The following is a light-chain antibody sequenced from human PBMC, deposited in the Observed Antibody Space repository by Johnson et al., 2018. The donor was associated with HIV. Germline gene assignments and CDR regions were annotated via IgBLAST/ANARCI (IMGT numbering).Light chain of an antibody. Sequence: QSVLTQPPSVSAAPGQKVSISCSGSTYNIGNNYVSWYRHLPGTAPKLLISATNKRPSGIPDRFSGSKSGTSATLDITGLQTGDEADYYCGTWESSLSVYVFATGTKVTVL. CDR2: ATN. J-gene: IGLJ1*01. CDR1: TYNIGNNY. V-gene: IGLV1-51*01. CDR3: GTWESSLSVYV.